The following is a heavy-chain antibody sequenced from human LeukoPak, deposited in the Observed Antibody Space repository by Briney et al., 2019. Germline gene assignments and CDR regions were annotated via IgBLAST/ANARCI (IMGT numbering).Heavy chain of an antibody. V-gene: IGHV3-49*04. Sequence: GGSLRLSCTGSGFTFGDYAMSWVRQAPGKGLEWVGFIRSRAYGGTTEYAAAVKGRFTISRDDSKSIAYLQMNSLKTEDTAVYYCTRSTPYYYDSSGYYQNFVYWGQGTLVTVSS. CDR3: TRSTPYYYDSSGYYQNFVY. CDR2: IRSRAYGGTT. D-gene: IGHD3-22*01. J-gene: IGHJ4*02. CDR1: GFTFGDYA.